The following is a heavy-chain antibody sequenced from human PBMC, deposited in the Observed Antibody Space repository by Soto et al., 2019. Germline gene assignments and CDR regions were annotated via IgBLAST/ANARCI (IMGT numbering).Heavy chain of an antibody. CDR2: IKQDGSEK. D-gene: IGHD2-15*01. Sequence: PGGSLRLSCAASGFTFSSYWMSWVRQAPGKGLEWEANIKQDGSEKYYVDNVKGRITISRDNAKNLLYLQLNSLRAEDPAVYYCAREMAALNYFDYWGRGT. V-gene: IGHV3-7*01. J-gene: IGHJ4*02. CDR3: AREMAALNYFDY. CDR1: GFTFSSYW.